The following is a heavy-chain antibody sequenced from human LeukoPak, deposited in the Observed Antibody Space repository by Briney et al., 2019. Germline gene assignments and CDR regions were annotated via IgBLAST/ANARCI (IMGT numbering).Heavy chain of an antibody. V-gene: IGHV4-59*08. J-gene: IGHJ4*02. CDR2: IYYSGST. Sequence: PSETLSLTCTVSGGSISSYYWSWLRQPPGKGLEWIGYIYYSGSTNYNPSLKSRVTISVDTSKNQFSLKLSSATADDTAVYYCARHLYSSGWSDYWGQGTLVTASS. D-gene: IGHD6-19*01. CDR1: GGSISSYY. CDR3: ARHLYSSGWSDY.